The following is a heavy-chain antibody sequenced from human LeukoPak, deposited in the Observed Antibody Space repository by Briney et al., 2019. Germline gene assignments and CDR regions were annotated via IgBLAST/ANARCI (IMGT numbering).Heavy chain of an antibody. V-gene: IGHV4-34*01. Sequence: SETLSLTCAVYGGSFSGYYWSWIRQPPGKGLEWIGEINHSGSTNYNPSLKSRVTISVDTSKSQFSLKLTSVTAADTAVYYCANHRGQWELPRYYFDYWGQGTLVTVSS. D-gene: IGHD1-26*01. CDR3: ANHRGQWELPRYYFDY. CDR1: GGSFSGYY. CDR2: INHSGST. J-gene: IGHJ4*02.